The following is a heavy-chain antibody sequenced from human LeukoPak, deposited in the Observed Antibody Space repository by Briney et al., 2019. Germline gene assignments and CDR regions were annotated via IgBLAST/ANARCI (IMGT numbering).Heavy chain of an antibody. J-gene: IGHJ4*02. Sequence: GGSLRLSCAASGFTFSSYAMHWVRQAPGKGLERVSAISGSGGSTYYADSVKGRFTISRDNSKNTLYLQMNSLRAEDTAVYYCAKVSSSSPSFDYWGQGTLVTVSS. D-gene: IGHD6-6*01. CDR3: AKVSSSSPSFDY. V-gene: IGHV3-23*01. CDR2: ISGSGGST. CDR1: GFTFSSYA.